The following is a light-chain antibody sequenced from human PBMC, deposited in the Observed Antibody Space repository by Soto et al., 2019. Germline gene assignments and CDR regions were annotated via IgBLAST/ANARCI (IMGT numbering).Light chain of an antibody. V-gene: IGLV2-8*01. CDR1: SSDVGAYNY. CDR3: TSYAGTYSFFYV. J-gene: IGLJ1*01. Sequence: QSGLTQPPSASGSPGQSGTISCTGTSSDVGAYNYVSWYQQLPGKAPKLIIYEVSKRPSGVPDRFSGSKSGNTASLTVSGLQAEDEADYFCTSYAGTYSFFYVFGTGTKVTVL. CDR2: EVS.